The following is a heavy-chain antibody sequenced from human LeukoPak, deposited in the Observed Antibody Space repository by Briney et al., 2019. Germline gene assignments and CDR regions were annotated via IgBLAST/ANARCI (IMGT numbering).Heavy chain of an antibody. CDR1: GGSFSGYY. V-gene: IGHV4-34*01. J-gene: IGHJ3*02. Sequence: SETLSLTCAVYGGSFSGYYWSWIRQPPGKGLEWIGEIDHSGSTNYNPSLKSRVTISVDTSKNQFSLKLSSVTAADTAVYYCARDPSYYYDTRGAFDIWGQGTMVTVSS. D-gene: IGHD3-22*01. CDR3: ARDPSYYYDTRGAFDI. CDR2: IDHSGST.